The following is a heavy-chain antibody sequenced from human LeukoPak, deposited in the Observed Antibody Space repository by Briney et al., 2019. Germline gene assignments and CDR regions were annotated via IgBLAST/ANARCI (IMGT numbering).Heavy chain of an antibody. D-gene: IGHD3-10*01. Sequence: PSETLSLTCIVSGGSISSSSYYWGWIRQPPWKGLEWIGSIYYSGSTYYNPSLKSRVTISVDTSKNQFSLKLSSVTAADTAVYYCARNGHYSLDYWGQGILVTVSS. V-gene: IGHV4-39*01. CDR3: ARNGHYSLDY. CDR1: GGSISSSSYY. CDR2: IYYSGST. J-gene: IGHJ4*02.